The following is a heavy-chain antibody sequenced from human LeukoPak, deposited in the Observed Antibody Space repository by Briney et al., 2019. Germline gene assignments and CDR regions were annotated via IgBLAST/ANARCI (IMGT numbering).Heavy chain of an antibody. CDR3: AKDLEGFGGVIVSLGFDY. D-gene: IGHD3-16*02. V-gene: IGHV3-43*01. J-gene: IGHJ4*02. CDR2: ISWDGGST. CDR1: GFTFDDYT. Sequence: GGSLRLSCAASGFTFDDYTMHWVRQAPGKGLEWVSLISWDGGSTYYADSVKGRFTISRDNSKNSLYLQMNSLRTEDTALYYCAKDLEGFGGVIVSLGFDYWGQGTLVTVSS.